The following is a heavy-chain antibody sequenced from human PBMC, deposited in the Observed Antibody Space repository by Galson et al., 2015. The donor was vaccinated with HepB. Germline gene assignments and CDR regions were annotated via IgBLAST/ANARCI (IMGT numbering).Heavy chain of an antibody. J-gene: IGHJ4*02. Sequence: TLSLTCTVSSDYMSCHSYYWGWIRQPPGKGLEWIGSIFYSGSTYYNPSLKSRVSISIHTSKNQFSLWLSSVTAADTAVYYCARPRAAGYSFGYGGYFDLWGPGTLVTVSP. CDR3: ARPRAAGYSFGYGGYFDL. CDR2: IFYSGST. CDR1: SDYMSCHSYY. V-gene: IGHV4-39*01. D-gene: IGHD5-18*01.